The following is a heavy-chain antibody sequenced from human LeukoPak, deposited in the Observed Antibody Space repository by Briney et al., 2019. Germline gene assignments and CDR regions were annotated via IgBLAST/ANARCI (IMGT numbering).Heavy chain of an antibody. CDR3: ASAPSEIGGYYPEYFRH. J-gene: IGHJ1*01. D-gene: IGHD3-22*01. CDR2: IKSDGST. V-gene: IGHV3-74*01. CDR1: GFTFSSYW. Sequence: GGSLRLSCAASGFTFSSYWMHWVRQAPGKGLVSVSRIKSDGSTNYADSVKGRFTISRDNAKNTVSLQMNSLRAEDTGVYYCASAPSEIGGYYPEYFRHWGQGTLVTVSS.